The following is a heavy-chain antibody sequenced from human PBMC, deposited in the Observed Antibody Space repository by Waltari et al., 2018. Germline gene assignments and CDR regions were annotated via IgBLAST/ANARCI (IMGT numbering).Heavy chain of an antibody. V-gene: IGHV1-24*01. J-gene: IGHJ4*02. CDR1: GSNLTELS. Sequence: QVQLLQWGAEVKKPGASVKVSGKASGSNLTELSIHWVRQSPGKGLEWMGGYAPEIGETVYAQHFQGRVSLTEDTSSATAHLELSSLRSHDTAVYYFATDHHRQIGYDIWGQGTLVSVSS. D-gene: IGHD5-12*01. CDR2: YAPEIGET. CDR3: ATDHHRQIGYDI.